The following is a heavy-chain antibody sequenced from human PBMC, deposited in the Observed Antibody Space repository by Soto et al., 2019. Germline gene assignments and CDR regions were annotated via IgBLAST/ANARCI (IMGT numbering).Heavy chain of an antibody. J-gene: IGHJ6*02. CDR3: ARVRNYDILTGYYFTHYGMDV. D-gene: IGHD3-9*01. CDR2: IYYSGST. CDR1: GGSISSGDYY. V-gene: IGHV4-30-4*01. Sequence: QVQLQESGPGLVKPSQTLSLTCTVSGGSISSGDYYWSWIRQPPGKGLEWIGYIYYSGSTYYNPSLKSRVTISVDTSKNQCSLKLSSVTAADTAVYYCARVRNYDILTGYYFTHYGMDVWGQGTTVTVSS.